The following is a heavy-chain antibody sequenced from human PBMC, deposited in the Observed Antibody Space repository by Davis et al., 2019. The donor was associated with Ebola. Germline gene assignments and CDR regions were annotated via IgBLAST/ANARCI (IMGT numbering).Heavy chain of an antibody. J-gene: IGHJ6*02. CDR2: ISTGNGNA. Sequence: ASVTVSCQASGYTFTNYAMHWVRQAPGQRLEWMGWISTGNGNARYSQKFQGRVTITRDTSATTAYMELSSLRSEDTAVYYCARLGTSADYYAMDVWGQGTTVTVSS. CDR3: ARLGTSADYYAMDV. V-gene: IGHV1-3*04. CDR1: GYTFTNYA.